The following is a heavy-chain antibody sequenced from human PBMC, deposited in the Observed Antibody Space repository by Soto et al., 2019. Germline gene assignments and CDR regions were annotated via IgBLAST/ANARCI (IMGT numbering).Heavy chain of an antibody. V-gene: IGHV3-30*03. J-gene: IGHJ3*02. CDR1: GFTFSSYG. CDR3: ARQVRHCSADTCHHAFDI. CDR2: ISYDGSNK. Sequence: GGSLRLSCAASGFTFSSYGIHWVRQAPGKGLEWVAVISYDGSNKYFADSVKGRFTISRDNSQNLFSVTLRSVTAADTAVYYCARQVRHCSADTCHHAFDIWGQGTVVTVSS. D-gene: IGHD2-15*01.